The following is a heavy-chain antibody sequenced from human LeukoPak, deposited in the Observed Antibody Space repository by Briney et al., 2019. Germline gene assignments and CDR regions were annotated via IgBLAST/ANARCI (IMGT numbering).Heavy chain of an antibody. Sequence: ASVKVSCKASGYTFTTYGVSWVRQAPGQGLEWMGWISAYNGNTNYAQKLEGRVTMTTDTSTSTAYMELRSLRSDDTAVYYCARVEISWFDPWGQGTLVTVSS. CDR1: GYTFTTYG. V-gene: IGHV1-18*01. CDR3: ARVEISWFDP. J-gene: IGHJ5*02. CDR2: ISAYNGNT.